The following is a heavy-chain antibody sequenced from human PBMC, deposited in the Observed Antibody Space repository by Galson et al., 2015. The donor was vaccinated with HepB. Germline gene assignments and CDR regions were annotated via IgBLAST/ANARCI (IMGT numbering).Heavy chain of an antibody. D-gene: IGHD3-10*01. Sequence: TLSLTCTVSGGSISSYYWSWIRQPPGKGLEWIGYIYYSGSTNYNPSLKSRVTISVDTSKNQFSLKLSSVTAADTAVYYCARLYYYGSGSSYYYYYGMDVWGQGTTVTVSS. V-gene: IGHV4-59*01. CDR3: ARLYYYGSGSSYYYYYGMDV. CDR1: GGSISSYY. CDR2: IYYSGST. J-gene: IGHJ6*02.